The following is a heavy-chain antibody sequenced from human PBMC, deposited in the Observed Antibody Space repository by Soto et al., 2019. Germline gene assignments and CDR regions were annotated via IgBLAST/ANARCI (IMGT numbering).Heavy chain of an antibody. D-gene: IGHD3-10*01. CDR1: GFTFSTYA. V-gene: IGHV3-23*01. J-gene: IGHJ4*02. CDR3: AEADDYHGSESYFPLDY. Sequence: EVQLLESGGVLVQPGGSLRLSCAASGFTFSTYAMTWVRQAPGKGLEWVSSISGSGGRTYYADSVKGHFTISRDNSNNTENLQKTGVRPEDTAVYYCAEADDYHGSESYFPLDYWGQGTLVPVSS. CDR2: ISGSGGRT.